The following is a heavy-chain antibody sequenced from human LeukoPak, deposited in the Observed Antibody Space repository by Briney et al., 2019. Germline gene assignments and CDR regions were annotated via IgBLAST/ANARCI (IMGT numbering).Heavy chain of an antibody. J-gene: IGHJ4*02. Sequence: GGSLRLSCAASGFTFSSYGMHWVRQAPGKGLEWVAFIRYDGSNKYYADSVKGRFTISRDNSKNTLYLQMNSLRAEDTAVYYCARDHPPYYYDSSDYQTEPFDYWGQGTLVTVSS. V-gene: IGHV3-30*02. D-gene: IGHD3-22*01. CDR2: IRYDGSNK. CDR1: GFTFSSYG. CDR3: ARDHPPYYYDSSDYQTEPFDY.